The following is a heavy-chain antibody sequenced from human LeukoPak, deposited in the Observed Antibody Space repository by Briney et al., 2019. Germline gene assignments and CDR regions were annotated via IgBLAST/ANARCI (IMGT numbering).Heavy chain of an antibody. Sequence: PGGSLRLSCAASGFTFSSYGMHWVRQAPGKGLEWVAFIRYDGSNKYYADSVKGRFTISRDNSKNTLYLQMNSLRAEDTAVYYCARDPYGSGSWGHYWFDPWGQGTLVTVSS. CDR3: ARDPYGSGSWGHYWFDP. CDR1: GFTFSSYG. D-gene: IGHD3-10*01. J-gene: IGHJ5*02. V-gene: IGHV3-30*02. CDR2: IRYDGSNK.